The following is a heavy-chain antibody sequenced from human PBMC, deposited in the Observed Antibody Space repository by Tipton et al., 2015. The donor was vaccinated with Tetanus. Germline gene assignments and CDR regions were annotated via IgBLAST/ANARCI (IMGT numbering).Heavy chain of an antibody. D-gene: IGHD5-24*01. J-gene: IGHJ3*02. Sequence: QLVQSRAEVKKPGESLKISCKGSEDSFSGYWIGWVRQMPGRGLEWMGIIYPGDSDTRYNPSFQGQVTISADKSLTSAYLHWSSLKASDTAIYYCARRRRDGYDMDVFDIWGQGTMVIVSS. CDR2: IYPGDSDT. V-gene: IGHV5-51*01. CDR3: ARRRRDGYDMDVFDI. CDR1: EDSFSGYW.